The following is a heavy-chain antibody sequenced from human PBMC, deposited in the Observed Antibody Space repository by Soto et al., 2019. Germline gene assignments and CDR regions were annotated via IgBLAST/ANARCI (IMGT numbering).Heavy chain of an antibody. V-gene: IGHV3-7*01. CDR2: IKQDGSGE. CDR1: GFTFSTYW. CDR3: ERDRGPNRSLYYGLDV. Sequence: GGSLRLSCAASGFTFSTYWMSWVRQAPGKGLEWVGNIKQDGSGENYVDSVKGRFTISRDNANHSLYLQMNSLRAEDTAVYYCERDRGPNRSLYYGLDVWGQGTTVTVSS. J-gene: IGHJ6*02.